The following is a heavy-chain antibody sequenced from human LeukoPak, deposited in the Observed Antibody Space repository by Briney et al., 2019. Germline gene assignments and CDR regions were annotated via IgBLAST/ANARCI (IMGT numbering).Heavy chain of an antibody. CDR1: GFTFSTYA. CDR3: AKDRSGDIMATRIDY. Sequence: GGSLRFSCAASGFTFSTYAMSWVRRAPGKGLEWVSAISGSGSSTSYADSVKGRFTLSRDNSRNTLYLQMNSLRAEDTAVYFCAKDRSGDIMATRIDYWGQGTLVTVSS. CDR2: ISGSGSST. J-gene: IGHJ4*02. D-gene: IGHD5-12*01. V-gene: IGHV3-23*01.